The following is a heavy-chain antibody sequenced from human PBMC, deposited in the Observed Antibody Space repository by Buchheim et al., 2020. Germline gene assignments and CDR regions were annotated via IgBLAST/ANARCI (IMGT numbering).Heavy chain of an antibody. CDR1: GGTFSSYA. Sequence: QVQLVQSGAEVKKPGSSVKVSCKASGGTFSSYAISWVRQAPGQGLEWMGGIIPIFGTANYAQKFQGRVTITADESTSTAYMELSSLRSEDTAVYYCARGLRYCSGGSCYSSRENWYFDLWGRGTL. CDR2: IIPIFGTA. J-gene: IGHJ2*01. CDR3: ARGLRYCSGGSCYSSRENWYFDL. V-gene: IGHV1-69*12. D-gene: IGHD2-15*01.